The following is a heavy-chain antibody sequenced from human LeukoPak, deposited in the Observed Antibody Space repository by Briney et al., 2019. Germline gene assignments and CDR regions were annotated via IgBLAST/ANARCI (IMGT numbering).Heavy chain of an antibody. J-gene: IGHJ4*02. CDR2: ISSSSSYI. CDR1: GFTFSSYS. D-gene: IGHD3-9*01. CDR3: ARGGDYDILTGHFDY. V-gene: IGHV3-21*04. Sequence: GGSLRLSCAASGFTFSSYSMNWVRQAPGKGLEWVSSISSSSSYIYYADSVKGRFTISRDNAKNSLYLQMDSLRAEDTAVYYCARGGDYDILTGHFDYWGQGTLVTVSS.